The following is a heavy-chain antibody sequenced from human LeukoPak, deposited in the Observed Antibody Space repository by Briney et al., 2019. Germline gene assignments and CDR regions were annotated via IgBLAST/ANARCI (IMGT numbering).Heavy chain of an antibody. V-gene: IGHV1-18*01. CDR2: ISAYNGNT. J-gene: IGHJ3*02. CDR1: GCTFTSYG. D-gene: IGHD3-3*01. CDR3: ARGYDTFGVVIIRGAFDI. Sequence: ASVKVSCKASGCTFTSYGISWVRQAPGQGLEWMGWISAYNGNTNYAQKLQGRVTMTTDTSTSTAYMELRSLRSDDTAVYYCARGYDTFGVVIIRGAFDIWGQGTMVTVSS.